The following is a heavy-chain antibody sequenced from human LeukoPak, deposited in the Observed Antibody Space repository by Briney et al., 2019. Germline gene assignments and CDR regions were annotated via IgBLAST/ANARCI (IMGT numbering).Heavy chain of an antibody. CDR3: ARVTPFSGYLPNYYGMDV. D-gene: IGHD3-22*01. V-gene: IGHV7-4-1*02. CDR1: GYTFTNYT. CDR2: IDTNTGNP. Sequence: ASVKVSCEASGYTFTNYTLNWVRQAPGQGLEWMGWIDTNTGNPTYAQGFIGRFVFSLDTSVTTAYLQISSLKAEDTAVYYCARVTPFSGYLPNYYGMDVWGQGTTVTVSS. J-gene: IGHJ6*02.